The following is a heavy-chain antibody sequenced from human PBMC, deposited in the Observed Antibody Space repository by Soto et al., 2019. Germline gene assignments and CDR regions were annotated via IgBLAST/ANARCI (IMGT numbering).Heavy chain of an antibody. CDR1: GFTFSSYG. D-gene: IGHD4-17*01. CDR3: ARQDYGDYSWYFAL. J-gene: IGHJ2*01. CDR2: IWYDGSNK. Sequence: QVQLVESGGGVVQPGRSLRLSCAASGFTFSSYGMHWVRQAPGKGLEWVAVIWYDGSNKYYADSVKGRFTISRDNSKNTLYLQMNSLRAEDTAVYYCARQDYGDYSWYFALWGRGTLVTVSS. V-gene: IGHV3-33*01.